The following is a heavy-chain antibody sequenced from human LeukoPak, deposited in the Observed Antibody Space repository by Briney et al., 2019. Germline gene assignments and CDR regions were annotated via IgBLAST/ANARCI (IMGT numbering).Heavy chain of an antibody. CDR2: ISLTAED. V-gene: IGHV4-4*02. J-gene: IGHJ6*02. Sequence: AETLSLTCGVSGGSISSTNWWSWVRQPPGQGLEWIGVISLTAEDNYNPSLNGRVTMSLDESRNQLSLDLTSVTSADTAVYYCARVMVGLYNWNYSYYYYGMDVWGQGTTVTVS. CDR1: GGSISSTNW. CDR3: ARVMVGLYNWNYSYYYYGMDV. D-gene: IGHD1-7*01.